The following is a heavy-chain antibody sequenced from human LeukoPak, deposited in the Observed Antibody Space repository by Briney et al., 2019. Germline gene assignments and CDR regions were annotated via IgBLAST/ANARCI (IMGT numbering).Heavy chain of an antibody. J-gene: IGHJ2*01. V-gene: IGHV1-69*13. D-gene: IGHD3-22*01. CDR3: ARDLGYYDSSGYPLLWYFDL. CDR2: IIPIFGTA. CDR1: GGTFSSYA. Sequence: SVKVSCKASGGTFSSYAISWVRQAPGQGLEWMGGIIPIFGTANYAQKFQGRVTITADESTSTAYTELSSLRSEDTAVYYCARDLGYYDSSGYPLLWYFDLWGRGTLSLSPQ.